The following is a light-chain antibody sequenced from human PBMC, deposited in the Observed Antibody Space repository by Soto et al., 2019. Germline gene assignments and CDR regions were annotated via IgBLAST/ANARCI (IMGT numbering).Light chain of an antibody. J-gene: IGLJ3*02. Sequence: QSALTQPRSVSGSPGQSVTISCTGTSSDVGGYNYVSWYQHHPGKAPKLMICDVTKRPSGVPDRFSGSKSGNTASLTISSLRSEDEADYYCCSYAGTYTFWVFGGGTKLTVL. CDR2: DVT. CDR1: SSDVGGYNY. V-gene: IGLV2-11*01. CDR3: CSYAGTYTFWV.